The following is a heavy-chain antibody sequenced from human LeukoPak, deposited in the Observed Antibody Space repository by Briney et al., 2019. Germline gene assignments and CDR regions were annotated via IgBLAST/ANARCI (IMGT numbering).Heavy chain of an antibody. CDR2: IIPSFGTA. CDR3: ARDPRTSGYSYGLGY. J-gene: IGHJ4*02. D-gene: IGHD5-18*01. CDR1: GGTFSNYA. V-gene: IGHV1-69*01. Sequence: ASVKVSCKASGGTFSNYAISWARQAPGQGLDWMGGIIPSFGTANYSQKFQGRVTITADESTSTAYMELSSLRSEDTAIYYCARDPRTSGYSYGLGYWGQGTLVTVSS.